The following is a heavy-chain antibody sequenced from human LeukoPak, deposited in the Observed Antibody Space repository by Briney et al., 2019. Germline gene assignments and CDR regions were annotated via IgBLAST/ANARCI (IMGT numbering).Heavy chain of an antibody. Sequence: SQTLSLTCTVSGGSISSGDYYWSWIRQPPGKGLEWIGSIYYSGSTYYNPSLKSRVTISVDTSKNQFSLKLSSVTAADTAVYYCARHLRLRYFDYWGQGTLVTVSS. CDR3: ARHLRLRYFDY. D-gene: IGHD3-9*01. J-gene: IGHJ4*02. V-gene: IGHV4-39*01. CDR2: IYYSGST. CDR1: GGSISSGDYY.